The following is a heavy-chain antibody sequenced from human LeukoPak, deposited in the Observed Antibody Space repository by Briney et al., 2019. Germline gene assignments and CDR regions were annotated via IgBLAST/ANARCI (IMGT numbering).Heavy chain of an antibody. D-gene: IGHD3-16*01. J-gene: IGHJ6*03. CDR3: AREKIGTGTVLGKDYYYMDV. CDR2: VYYSGST. Sequence: SETLSLTCTVSGGSITSSSYYWGWIRQPPGKGLEWIGSVYYSGSTYYNPSLKSRVTISVDTSKNQFSLKLSSVTAADTAMYYCAREKIGTGTVLGKDYYYMDVWGKGTTVTVSS. CDR1: GGSITSSSYY. V-gene: IGHV4-39*07.